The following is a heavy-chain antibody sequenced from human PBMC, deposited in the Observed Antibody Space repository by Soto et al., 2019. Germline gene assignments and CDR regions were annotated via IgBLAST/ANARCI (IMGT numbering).Heavy chain of an antibody. CDR1: GYSFTKYW. CDR2: IDPSDSYT. D-gene: IGHD2-2*01. J-gene: IGHJ4*02. Sequence: VESLKISCKASGYSFTKYWIAWLRQMPGKGLELMGRIDPSDSYTNYSPSFQGHVTVSTDKSITTAYVQWSSLKASDTSIYYCARQLLPGAQFDSWGQGTLVTVSS. V-gene: IGHV5-10-1*01. CDR3: ARQLLPGAQFDS.